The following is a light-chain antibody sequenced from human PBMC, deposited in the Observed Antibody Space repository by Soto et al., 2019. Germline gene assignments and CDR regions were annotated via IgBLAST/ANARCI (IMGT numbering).Light chain of an antibody. V-gene: IGKV2-28*01. CDR3: MQALQTPPT. Sequence: DIVMTQSPLSLPVTPGEPASISCRSSQSLLHSNGYNYLDWYLQKPGQSPQLLTYVGSNRASGVPDRFSGSGSGTDFTLKISRVEAEDVGVYYCMQALQTPPTFGQGTKVEIK. J-gene: IGKJ1*01. CDR1: QSLLHSNGYNY. CDR2: VGS.